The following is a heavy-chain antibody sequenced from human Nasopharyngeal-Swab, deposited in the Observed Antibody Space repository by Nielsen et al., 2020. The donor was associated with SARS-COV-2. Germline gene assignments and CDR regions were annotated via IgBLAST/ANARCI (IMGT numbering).Heavy chain of an antibody. CDR1: GYTFTSYY. CDR2: INPSGGST. V-gene: IGHV1-46*01. Sequence: ASVKVSCRASGYTFTSYYMHWVRQAPGQGLEWMGIINPSGGSTSYAQKFQGRVTMTRDTSTSTVYMELSSLRSEDTAVYYCARGHSRIIVVVPWRKGYFDYWGQGTLDTVSS. D-gene: IGHD2-2*01. J-gene: IGHJ4*02. CDR3: ARGHSRIIVVVPWRKGYFDY.